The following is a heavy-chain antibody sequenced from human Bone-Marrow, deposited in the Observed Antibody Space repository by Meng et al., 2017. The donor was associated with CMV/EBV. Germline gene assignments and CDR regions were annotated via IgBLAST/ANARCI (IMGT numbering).Heavy chain of an antibody. D-gene: IGHD1-26*01. Sequence: GESLKISCKGSGYSFTSYWIGWVRQMPGKGLEWMGIIYPGDSDTRYSPSFQGQVTISADKAISTAYLQWSSLKASDTAMYYCARLGYSGSSDYYYGMDVWDQGTTVTVS. CDR3: ARLGYSGSSDYYYGMDV. CDR2: IYPGDSDT. V-gene: IGHV5-51*01. J-gene: IGHJ6*02. CDR1: GYSFTSYW.